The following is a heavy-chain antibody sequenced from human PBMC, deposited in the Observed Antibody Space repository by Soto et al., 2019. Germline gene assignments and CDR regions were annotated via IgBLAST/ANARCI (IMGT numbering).Heavy chain of an antibody. CDR1: GYTFTTYG. Sequence: QVQMVQSANEVKRPGASVKVSCKASGYTFTTYGISWVRQAPGQGLEWMGWISAYYGDTKYAPEVQGRVTLTRDISTNTDYMELSNLRSDDTAMYLCVRESDPMRTSVTLAYWGQGKLVSVSS. J-gene: IGHJ4*02. CDR2: ISAYYGDT. D-gene: IGHD2-21*01. CDR3: VRESDPMRTSVTLAY. V-gene: IGHV1-18*01.